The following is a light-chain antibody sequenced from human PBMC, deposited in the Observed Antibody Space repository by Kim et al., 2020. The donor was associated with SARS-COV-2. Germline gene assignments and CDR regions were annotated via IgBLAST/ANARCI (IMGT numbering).Light chain of an antibody. CDR1: NSYIGGYNY. CDR3: SSYTSSKTWL. V-gene: IGLV2-14*03. CDR2: DVT. Sequence: QSVLTQPASVSGSPGQSITISCTGTNSYIGGYNYVSWYQHHPGKAPKLLIYDVTKRPSGVSNRFSGSKSGSTASLTISGLQAEDEADYYCSSYTSSKTWLFGGGTKLTVL. J-gene: IGLJ3*02.